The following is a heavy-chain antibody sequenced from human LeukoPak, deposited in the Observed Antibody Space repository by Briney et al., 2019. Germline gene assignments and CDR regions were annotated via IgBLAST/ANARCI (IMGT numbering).Heavy chain of an antibody. Sequence: GGALEISWKGSGYSFTSYWIGWGRQVPGKGLEGMGSIYPGESDTRYSPSFQRQVAISADKSISTAYLQWSSLKASDTAMYYCARHPEYYYGSGSQVGAFDIWGQGTMVTVSS. J-gene: IGHJ3*02. CDR2: IYPGESDT. D-gene: IGHD3-10*01. CDR3: ARHPEYYYGSGSQVGAFDI. CDR1: GYSFTSYW. V-gene: IGHV5-51*01.